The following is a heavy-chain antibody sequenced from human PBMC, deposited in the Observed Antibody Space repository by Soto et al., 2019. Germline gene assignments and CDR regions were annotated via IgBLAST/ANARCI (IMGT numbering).Heavy chain of an antibody. CDR1: GFTFSDYY. V-gene: IGHV3-11*01. D-gene: IGHD4-17*01. Sequence: QVQLVESGGGLVKPGGSLRLSCAASGFTFSDYYMSWIRQAPGKGLEWVSYISSSGSTIYYADSVKSRCTISRDNAKNSLYLQMNSLRAEDTAVYYGASPTVTPHYGMDVWGQGTTVTVSS. J-gene: IGHJ6*02. CDR2: ISSSGSTI. CDR3: ASPTVTPHYGMDV.